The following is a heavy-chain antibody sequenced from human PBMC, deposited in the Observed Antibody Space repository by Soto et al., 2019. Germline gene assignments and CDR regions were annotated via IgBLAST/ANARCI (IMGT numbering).Heavy chain of an antibody. CDR2: ISAYNGNT. Sequence: ASVKVSCKAAGYTFTSYGISRVRHAPGQGLEWMGWISAYNGNTNYAQKLQGRVTMTTDTSTSTAYMELRSLRSDDTAVYYCARPLGYSSGLYAFDIWGQGTMVTVSS. V-gene: IGHV1-18*01. J-gene: IGHJ3*02. CDR3: ARPLGYSSGLYAFDI. D-gene: IGHD6-19*01. CDR1: GYTFTSYG.